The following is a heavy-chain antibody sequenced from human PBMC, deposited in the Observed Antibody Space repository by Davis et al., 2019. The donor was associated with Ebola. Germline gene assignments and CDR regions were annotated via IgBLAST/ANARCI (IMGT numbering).Heavy chain of an antibody. Sequence: SETLSLTCAISGDSVSSNSAAWNWIRQSPSRGLEWLGRTYYRSKWYNDYAVSVKGRITINPDTSRNQFSLQLNSVTPGDTAVYYCVRDGVSGPAMVSDYFDCWGQGTLVTVSS. V-gene: IGHV6-1*01. CDR1: GDSVSSNSAA. CDR3: VRDGVSGPAMVSDYFDC. D-gene: IGHD5-18*01. CDR2: TYYRSKWYN. J-gene: IGHJ4*02.